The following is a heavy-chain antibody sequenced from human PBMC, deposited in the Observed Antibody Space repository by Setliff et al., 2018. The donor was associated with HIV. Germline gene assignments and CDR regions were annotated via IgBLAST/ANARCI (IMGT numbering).Heavy chain of an antibody. CDR1: GGTFSSHP. J-gene: IGHJ6*03. CDR3: ARVPVSNYYYYMDV. V-gene: IGHV1-69*05. Sequence: SVKVSCKASGGTFSSHPISWVRQAPGQGLEWMGGIIPIFDTSNYTQGRVTMTTDISTSTAYMELRSLRSADSAVYYCARVPVSNYYYYMDVWGKGTTVTVSS. CDR2: IIPIFDTS.